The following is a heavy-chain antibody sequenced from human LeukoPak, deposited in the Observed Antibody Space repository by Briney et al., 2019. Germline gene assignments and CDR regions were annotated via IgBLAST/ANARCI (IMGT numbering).Heavy chain of an antibody. CDR1: GFTFSDYY. J-gene: IGHJ4*02. V-gene: IGHV3-11*01. Sequence: PGGSLRLSCAASGFTFSDYYMSWIRQASGKGLEWVSYISSSGSTIYYADSVKGRFTISRDNAKNSLYLQMNSLRAEDTAVYYCARDLRSSGWNGYYFDYWGQGTLVTVSS. D-gene: IGHD6-19*01. CDR2: ISSSGSTI. CDR3: ARDLRSSGWNGYYFDY.